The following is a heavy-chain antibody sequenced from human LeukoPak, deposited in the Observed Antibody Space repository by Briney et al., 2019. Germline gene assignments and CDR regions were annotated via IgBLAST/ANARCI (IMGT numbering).Heavy chain of an antibody. V-gene: IGHV3-53*01. J-gene: IGHJ5*02. CDR3: ARAGGYGDYRFDP. Sequence: GGSLRLSCAASGFTVSSNYMSWVRQAPGKGLEWVSVIYSGGSTYYADSVKGRFAISRDNSKNTLYLQMNSLRAEDTAVYYCARAGGYGDYRFDPWGQGTLVTVSS. CDR1: GFTVSSNY. D-gene: IGHD4-17*01. CDR2: IYSGGST.